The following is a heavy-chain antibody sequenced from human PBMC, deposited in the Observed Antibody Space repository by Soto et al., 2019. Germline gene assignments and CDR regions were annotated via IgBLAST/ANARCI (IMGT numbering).Heavy chain of an antibody. J-gene: IGHJ5*02. Sequence: SETLFLTCSFSCDSITSHYLTWILQSPEKGLEWIGYIYYTGCTNYNPSLKSRVTISVDTSKNQFSLKLSSVTAADTAVYYCARLRIVVVAAAIMGGWFDPWRQGTLVTVSS. CDR3: ARLRIVVVAAAIMGGWFDP. D-gene: IGHD2-2*01. CDR1: CDSITSHY. CDR2: IYYTGCT. V-gene: IGHV4-59*08.